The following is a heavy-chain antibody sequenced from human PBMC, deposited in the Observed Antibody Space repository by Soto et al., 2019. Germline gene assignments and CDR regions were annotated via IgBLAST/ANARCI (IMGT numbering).Heavy chain of an antibody. J-gene: IGHJ4*02. CDR2: IYYSGST. CDR3: ARVVYDILTGYKFDY. V-gene: IGHV4-31*03. Sequence: SETLSLTCTVSGGSISSGGYYWSWIRQHPGKGLEWIGYIYYSGSTYYNPSLKSRVTISVDTSKNQFSLKLSSVTAADTAVYYCARVVYDILTGYKFDYWGQGTLVTVSS. CDR1: GGSISSGGYY. D-gene: IGHD3-9*01.